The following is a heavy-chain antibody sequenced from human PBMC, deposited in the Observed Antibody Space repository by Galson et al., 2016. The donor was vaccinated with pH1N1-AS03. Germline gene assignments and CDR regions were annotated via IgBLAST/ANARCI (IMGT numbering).Heavy chain of an antibody. V-gene: IGHV1-2*04. J-gene: IGHJ6*02. CDR3: ARDPRGPCSSSTCPTAYYFGMDV. Sequence: SVKVSCKASGYTFTGFYVNWVRQAPGQGLEWMGWINPNSGVTNYAQKFQAWVTMTRDTSSSTAYMELSELKSDDTAVYYCARDPRGPCSSSTCPTAYYFGMDVWGQGTTVIVSS. D-gene: IGHD2-2*01. CDR1: GYTFTGFY. CDR2: INPNSGVT.